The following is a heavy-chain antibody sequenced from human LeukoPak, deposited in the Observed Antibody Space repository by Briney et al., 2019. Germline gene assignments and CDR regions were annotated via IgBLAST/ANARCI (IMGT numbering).Heavy chain of an antibody. D-gene: IGHD6-13*01. V-gene: IGHV4-59*01. CDR3: GGGVAAAGDWFDP. J-gene: IGHJ5*02. Sequence: SETLSLTCTVSGGSISSYYWSWIRQPPGKGLEWIGYIYYSGSTNYNPSLKSRVTISVDTSKNQFSLKLSSVTAADTAVYYCGGGVAAAGDWFDPWGQGTLVTVSS. CDR1: GGSISSYY. CDR2: IYYSGST.